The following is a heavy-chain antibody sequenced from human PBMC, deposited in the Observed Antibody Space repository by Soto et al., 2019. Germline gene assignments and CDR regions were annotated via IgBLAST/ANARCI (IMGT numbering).Heavy chain of an antibody. V-gene: IGHV1-69*06. CDR2: IIPIFGTA. Sequence: SVKVSCKASGGTFSSYAISWVRQVPGQGLEWMGGIIPIFGTANYAQKFQGRVTITADKSTSTAYMELSSLRSEDTAVYYCARAGYSGYDLGGYYYYYGMDVWGQGTTVTVSS. CDR3: ARAGYSGYDLGGYYYYYGMDV. J-gene: IGHJ6*02. D-gene: IGHD5-12*01. CDR1: GGTFSSYA.